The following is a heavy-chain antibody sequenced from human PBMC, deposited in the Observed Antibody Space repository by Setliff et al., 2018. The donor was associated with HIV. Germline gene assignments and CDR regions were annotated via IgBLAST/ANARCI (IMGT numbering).Heavy chain of an antibody. CDR2: ISSSGTTI. D-gene: IGHD2-2*01. CDR1: GFTFSSYA. Sequence: PGGSLRLSCAASGFTFSSYAMSWVRQAPGKGLEWVSYISSSGTTIYYADSVKGRFTISRDNAKNSLYLQMNSLRAEDTAVYYCARGEPTILVVPAAFFDYWGQGTLVTVSS. CDR3: ARGEPTILVVPAAFFDY. J-gene: IGHJ4*02. V-gene: IGHV3-48*04.